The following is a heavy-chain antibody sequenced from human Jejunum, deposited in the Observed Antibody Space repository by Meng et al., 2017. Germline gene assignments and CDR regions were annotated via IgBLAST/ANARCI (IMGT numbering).Heavy chain of an antibody. J-gene: IGHJ4*02. CDR2: ITPSDGGT. V-gene: IGHV1-46*01. Sequence: ASVKVSCKASGYTFTNYFIHWVRQAPGQGLEWMGVITPSDGGTTYAQRFQDRLTLTRDTSTNTVYMELSSLRSEDTAMYYCAKNMVRGVINSHFDHWGQGTLVTVSS. D-gene: IGHD3-10*01. CDR1: GYTFTNYF. CDR3: AKNMVRGVINSHFDH.